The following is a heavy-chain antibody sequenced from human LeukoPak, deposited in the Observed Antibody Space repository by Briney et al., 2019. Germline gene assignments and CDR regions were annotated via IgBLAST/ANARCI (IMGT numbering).Heavy chain of an antibody. CDR3: ARHNYGSGSYYNHLDY. CDR1: GYSFTSYW. V-gene: IGHV5-51*01. J-gene: IGHJ4*02. Sequence: GESLKISCKGSGYSFTSYWIGWVRQMPGKGLEWMGIIYPGDSDTRYSPSFQGQVTISADKSISTAYLQWSSLKASDTAMYYCARHNYGSGSYYNHLDYWGQGTLVTVSS. CDR2: IYPGDSDT. D-gene: IGHD3-10*01.